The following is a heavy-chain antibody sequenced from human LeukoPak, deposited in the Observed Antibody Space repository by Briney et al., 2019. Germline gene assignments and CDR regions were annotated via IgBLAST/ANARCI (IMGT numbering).Heavy chain of an antibody. Sequence: SETLSLTCAVYGGSFSGYYWSWVRQPPGKGLEWIGEINHSGSTNYNPSLKSRVTISVDTSKNQFSLKLSSVPAADTAVYYCARGRLHGALYYYYYYGMDVWGQGTTVTVSS. J-gene: IGHJ6*02. V-gene: IGHV4-34*01. D-gene: IGHD3-16*01. CDR1: GGSFSGYY. CDR3: ARGRLHGALYYYYYYGMDV. CDR2: INHSGST.